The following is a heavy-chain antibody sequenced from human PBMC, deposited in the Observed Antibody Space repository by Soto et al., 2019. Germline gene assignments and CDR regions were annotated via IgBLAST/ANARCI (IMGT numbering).Heavy chain of an antibody. V-gene: IGHV3-30*04. J-gene: IGHJ6*02. CDR1: GFTFSGYA. Sequence: HPGGSLRLSCAASGFTFSGYAMHWVRQAPGKGLEWVASILFDGRNKYYADSVKGRFTISRDNSKSTLYLQVNSLRAEDTAVYYCVKDGSSGWPYYYGLDVWGQGTTVTVSS. CDR2: ILFDGRNK. D-gene: IGHD6-19*01. CDR3: VKDGSSGWPYYYGLDV.